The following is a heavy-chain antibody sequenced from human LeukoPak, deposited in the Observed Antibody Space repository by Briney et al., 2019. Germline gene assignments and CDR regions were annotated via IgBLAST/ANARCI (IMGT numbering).Heavy chain of an antibody. D-gene: IGHD1-26*01. CDR1: GGSISSGSYY. CDR2: IYTSGST. V-gene: IGHV4-61*02. CDR3: ARHLSQGATPTDDAFNI. Sequence: ASETLSLTCTVSGGSISSGSYYWSWIRQPAGKGLEWIGRIYTSGSTNYNPSLKSRVTISVDTSKNQFSLKLSSVTAADTAVYYCARHLSQGATPTDDAFNIWGQGTMVTVSS. J-gene: IGHJ3*02.